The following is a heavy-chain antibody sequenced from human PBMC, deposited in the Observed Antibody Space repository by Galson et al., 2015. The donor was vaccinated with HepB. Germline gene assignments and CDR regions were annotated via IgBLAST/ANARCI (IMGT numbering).Heavy chain of an antibody. V-gene: IGHV3-7*01. CDR2: VKQDGSET. CDR1: GFPFSSYW. CDR3: AILRGYYGMDV. D-gene: IGHD2-15*01. J-gene: IGHJ6*02. Sequence: SLRLSCAASGFPFSSYWMTWVRQAPGKGLEWVANVKQDGSETYQVDSVKGRFTISRDNAKNSLYLQMNSLRAEDTAVYYCAILRGYYGMDVWGLGTTVTVSS.